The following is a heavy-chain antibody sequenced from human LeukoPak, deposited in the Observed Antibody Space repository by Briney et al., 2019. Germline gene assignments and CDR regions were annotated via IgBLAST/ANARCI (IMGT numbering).Heavy chain of an antibody. J-gene: IGHJ4*02. CDR3: ARDRYALAFDY. V-gene: IGHV4-59*01. Sequence: PSETLSLTCTVSGGSISSYYWSWIRQPPGKGLEWIGYIYNSGNTNYNPSLKSRVTMSVDTSKNQSSLKLSSVTAADTAVYYCARDRYALAFDYWGQGTLVTVSS. CDR2: IYNSGNT. D-gene: IGHD3-16*01. CDR1: GGSISSYY.